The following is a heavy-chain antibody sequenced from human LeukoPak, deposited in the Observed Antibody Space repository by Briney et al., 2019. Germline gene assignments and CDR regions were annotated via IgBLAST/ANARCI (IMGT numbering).Heavy chain of an antibody. CDR3: ARDWGCSGGSCWGLYNWFDP. CDR2: INPNSGGT. D-gene: IGHD2-15*01. CDR1: GYTFTGYY. J-gene: IGHJ5*02. V-gene: IGHV1-2*02. Sequence: ASVKVSCKASGYTFTGYYMHWVRQAPGQGLEWMGWINPNSGGTNYAQKFQGRVTMTRDTSISTAYMELSRLRSDDTAVYYCARDWGCSGGSCWGLYNWFDPWGQGTLVTVSS.